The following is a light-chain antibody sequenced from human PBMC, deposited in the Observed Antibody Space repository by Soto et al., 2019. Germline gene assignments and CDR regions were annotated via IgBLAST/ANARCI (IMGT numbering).Light chain of an antibody. Sequence: EIVLTQSPGTLALSPGEGATLSCRASQSVSKYLAWYQQKPGQAPRLLIYGASSRATGIPDSFSGSGSGTDFTLTISRLESGDFAVYYCRQYGGSPQTFGQGTKVEIK. J-gene: IGKJ1*01. CDR2: GAS. CDR3: RQYGGSPQT. V-gene: IGKV3-20*01. CDR1: QSVSKY.